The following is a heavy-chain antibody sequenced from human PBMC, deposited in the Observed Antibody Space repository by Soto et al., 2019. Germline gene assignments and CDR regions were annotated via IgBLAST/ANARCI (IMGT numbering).Heavy chain of an antibody. CDR1: GGTFSSYA. D-gene: IGHD6-19*01. J-gene: IGHJ6*02. Sequence: GASVKVSCKASGGTFSSYAISWVRQAPGQGLEWMGGIIPIFGTANYAQKFQGRVTITADKSTSTAYMELSSLRSEDTAVYYCARGRVAATYYYYGMDVWGQGTTVTVS. V-gene: IGHV1-69*06. CDR3: ARGRVAATYYYYGMDV. CDR2: IIPIFGTA.